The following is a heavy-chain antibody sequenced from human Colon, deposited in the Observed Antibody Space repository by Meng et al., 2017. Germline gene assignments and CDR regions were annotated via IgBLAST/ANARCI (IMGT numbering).Heavy chain of an antibody. CDR2: IFHSGST. D-gene: IGHD3-3*01. V-gene: IGHV4-4*02. CDR1: GRSMHSSDW. J-gene: IGHJ4*02. CDR3: AAIFGLGPGY. Sequence: HAQLQEQGHGLVKPSGTLSLPCDVSGRSMHSSDWWSWVRQPPGKVLEWIAEIFHSGSTNYKSSLKSRATISVDRSKNQFSLKLNSVTAADTAVYYCAAIFGLGPGYWGQGTLVTVSS.